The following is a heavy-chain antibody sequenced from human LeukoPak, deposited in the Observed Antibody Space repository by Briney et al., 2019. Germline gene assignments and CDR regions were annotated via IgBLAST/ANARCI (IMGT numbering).Heavy chain of an antibody. V-gene: IGHV4-59*08. J-gene: IGHJ2*01. Sequence: SETLSLTCTVSGGSISSYYWSWIRQPPGKGLEWIGYIYYSGSTNYNPSLKSRVTISVDTSKNQFSLKLSSVTAADTAVYYCARLAKGTMVRGVRYFDLWGRGTLVTVSS. CDR2: IYYSGST. D-gene: IGHD3-10*01. CDR1: GGSISSYY. CDR3: ARLAKGTMVRGVRYFDL.